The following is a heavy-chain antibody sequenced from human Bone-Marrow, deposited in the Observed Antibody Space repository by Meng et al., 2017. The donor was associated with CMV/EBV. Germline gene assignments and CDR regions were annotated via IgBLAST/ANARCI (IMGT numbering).Heavy chain of an antibody. V-gene: IGHV1-8*01. CDR3: ARVSFNWNYEAIDY. CDR2: MNPNSGNT. CDR1: GYTFTSYD. J-gene: IGHJ4*02. Sequence: ASVKVSCKASGYTFTSYDINWVRQATGQGLEWMGWMNPNSGNTGYAQKFQGRVTMTRNTSISTAYMELSSLRSDDTAVYYCARVSFNWNYEAIDYWGQGALVTFYS. D-gene: IGHD1-7*01.